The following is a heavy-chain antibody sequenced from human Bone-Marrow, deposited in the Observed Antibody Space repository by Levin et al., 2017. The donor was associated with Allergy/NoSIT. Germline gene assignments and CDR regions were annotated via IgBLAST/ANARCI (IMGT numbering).Heavy chain of an antibody. V-gene: IGHV1-24*01. D-gene: IGHD6-13*01. Sequence: GESLKISCKVSGYTLTELSMHWVRQAPGKGLEWMGGFDPEDGETIYAQKFQGRVTMTEDTSTDTAYMELSSLRSEDTAVYYCATDLRQLVSNWFDPWGQGTLVTVSS. CDR1: GYTLTELS. CDR2: FDPEDGET. CDR3: ATDLRQLVSNWFDP. J-gene: IGHJ5*02.